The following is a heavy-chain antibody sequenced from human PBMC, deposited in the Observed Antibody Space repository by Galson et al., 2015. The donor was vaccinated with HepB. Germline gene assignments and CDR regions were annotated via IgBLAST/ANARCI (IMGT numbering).Heavy chain of an antibody. CDR1: GGSISSYY. V-gene: IGHV4-59*01. D-gene: IGHD6-13*01. J-gene: IGHJ6*02. CDR3: ARDRGGGIAAAGTRDYYYGMDV. Sequence: TLSLTCTVSGGSISSYYWSWIRQPPGKGLEWIGYIYYSGSANYNPSLKSRVTISVDTSKNQFSLKLSSVTAADTAVYYCARDRGGGIAAAGTRDYYYGMDVWGQGTTVTVSS. CDR2: IYYSGSA.